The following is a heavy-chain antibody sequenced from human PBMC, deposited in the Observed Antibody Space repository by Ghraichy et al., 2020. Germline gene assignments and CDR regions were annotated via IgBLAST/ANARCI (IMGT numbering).Heavy chain of an antibody. D-gene: IGHD5-12*01. CDR1: GGSISSSSYY. V-gene: IGHV4-39*01. CDR2: IYYSGST. J-gene: IGHJ4*02. CDR3: ARHVKRYSGYPFDY. Sequence: SETLSLTCTVSGGSISSSSYYWGWIRQPPGKGLEWIGSIYYSGSTYYNPSLKSRVTISVDTSKNQFSLKLSSVTAADTAVYYCARHVKRYSGYPFDYWGQGTLVTVSS.